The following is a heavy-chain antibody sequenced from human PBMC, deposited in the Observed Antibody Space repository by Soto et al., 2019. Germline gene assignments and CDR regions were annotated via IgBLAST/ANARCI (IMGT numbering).Heavy chain of an antibody. V-gene: IGHV1-2*02. D-gene: IGHD6-6*01. CDR3: ATSRESYSSSSSFDY. Sequence: ASVKVSCKASGYTFTGYYLHWVRQAPGQGLEWMGWISPNSGGTNYAQKFQGRVTMTRDTSISTAYMELSRLRSDDTALYYCATSRESYSSSSSFDYWGQGTLVTVSS. CDR2: ISPNSGGT. J-gene: IGHJ4*02. CDR1: GYTFTGYY.